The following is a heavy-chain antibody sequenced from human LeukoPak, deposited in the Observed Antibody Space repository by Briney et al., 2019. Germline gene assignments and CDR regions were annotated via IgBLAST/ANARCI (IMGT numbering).Heavy chain of an antibody. CDR3: AKVDDYYGPVSYLVDS. J-gene: IGHJ4*02. CDR1: GSTFSSHG. CDR2: IRYDGSKK. D-gene: IGHD3-10*01. Sequence: GGSLRVSCAASGSTFSSHGMHWVRQAPGKGLDWVAFIRYDGSKKFYADSVKGRFTISRDNSKNTLDLQMNSLRTDDTAVYYCAKVDDYYGPVSYLVDSWGQGTLVTVSS. V-gene: IGHV3-30*02.